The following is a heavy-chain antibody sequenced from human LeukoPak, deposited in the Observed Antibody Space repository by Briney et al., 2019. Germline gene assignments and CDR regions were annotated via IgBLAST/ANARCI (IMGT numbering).Heavy chain of an antibody. Sequence: SETLSLTCAVYGGSFSGYYWSWIRQPPGKGLEWIGEINHSGSTNYNPSLKSRVTISVDTSKNRFSLKLSSVTAADTAVYYCARDKADCSSTSCYDNFDYWGQGTLVTVSS. CDR2: INHSGST. CDR3: ARDKADCSSTSCYDNFDY. CDR1: GGSFSGYY. V-gene: IGHV4-34*01. D-gene: IGHD2-2*01. J-gene: IGHJ4*02.